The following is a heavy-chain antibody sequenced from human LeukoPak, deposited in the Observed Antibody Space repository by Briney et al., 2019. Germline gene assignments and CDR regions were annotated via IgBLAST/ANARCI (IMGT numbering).Heavy chain of an antibody. CDR1: GYSFTSYW. J-gene: IGHJ4*02. CDR3: ASPGSRDGYNSGFDY. V-gene: IGHV5-51*01. CDR2: IYPGDSDT. D-gene: IGHD5-24*01. Sequence: GESLKISCKGSGYSFTSYWIGWVRRMPGKGLEWMGIIYPGDSDTRYSPSFQGQVTISADKSISTAYLQWSSLKASDTAMYYCASPGSRDGYNSGFDYWGQGTLVTVSS.